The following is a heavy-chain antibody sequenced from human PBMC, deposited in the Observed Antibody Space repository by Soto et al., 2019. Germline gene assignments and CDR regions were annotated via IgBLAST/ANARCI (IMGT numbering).Heavy chain of an antibody. CDR2: INPNSGGT. CDR3: ARNGEGATGAFDI. J-gene: IGHJ3*02. Sequence: ASVKVSCKASGYTFTGYYMHWVRQAPGQGLEWMGWINPNSGGTNYAQKFQGWVTMTRNTYPSTADMALSRLRSDDTALYYCARNGEGATGAFDIWGQGTMVTVSS. D-gene: IGHD3-10*01. CDR1: GYTFTGYY. V-gene: IGHV1-2*04.